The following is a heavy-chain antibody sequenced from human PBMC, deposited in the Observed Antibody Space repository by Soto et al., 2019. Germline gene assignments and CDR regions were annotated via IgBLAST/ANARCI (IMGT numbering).Heavy chain of an antibody. CDR2: ISGSGGST. CDR1: GFTFSSYA. CDR3: AKVFYGPPNFDY. J-gene: IGHJ4*02. V-gene: IGHV3-23*01. Sequence: GGSLRLSCAASGFTFSSYAMSWVRQAPGEGLEWVSAISGSGGSTYYADSVKGRFTISRDNSKNTLYLQMNSLRAEDTAVYYCAKVFYGPPNFDYWGQGTLVTVSS. D-gene: IGHD4-17*01.